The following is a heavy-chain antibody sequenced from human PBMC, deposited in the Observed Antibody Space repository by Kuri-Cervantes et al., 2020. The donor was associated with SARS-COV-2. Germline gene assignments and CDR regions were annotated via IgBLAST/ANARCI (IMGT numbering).Heavy chain of an antibody. Sequence: GESLKISCAASGFTFSSYWMTRVRQAPGKGLEWVANIKQDGSEKYYVDSVKGRFAISRDNPKNSLYLQLNSLRAEDTAMYYCARGFELDYWGQGTLVTVSS. V-gene: IGHV3-7*03. J-gene: IGHJ4*02. D-gene: IGHD5-12*01. CDR3: ARGFELDY. CDR1: GFTFSSYW. CDR2: IKQDGSEK.